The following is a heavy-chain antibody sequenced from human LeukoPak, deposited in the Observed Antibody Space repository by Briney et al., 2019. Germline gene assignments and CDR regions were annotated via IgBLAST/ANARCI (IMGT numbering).Heavy chain of an antibody. CDR2: IKPDGSQK. D-gene: IGHD1-26*01. V-gene: IGHV3-7*01. CDR3: ARDSGSFFVDF. J-gene: IGHJ4*02. CDR1: GFSFSTYW. Sequence: PGGSLRLSCEASGFSFSTYWMTGVRQAPGKGLEWVANIKPDGSQKFCVDSVKGRLTIPRDNAKNSLYLQMHSLRAEDTAVYYCARDSGSFFVDFWGQGTLVTVSS.